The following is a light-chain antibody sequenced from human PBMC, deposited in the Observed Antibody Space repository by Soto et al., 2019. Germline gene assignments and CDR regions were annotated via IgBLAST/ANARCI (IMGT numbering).Light chain of an antibody. CDR1: QSVSSNY. CDR2: GAF. V-gene: IGKV3-20*01. J-gene: IGKJ1*01. Sequence: VLSQSPRTLSLSPGERATFSCRASQSVSSNYLAWYQQKPGQAPRLLIYGAFKRATGIPDRFSGSGSGTDFTLTISRMEPEDFAVYCCQQYGSSPRTFGQGTKVDIK. CDR3: QQYGSSPRT.